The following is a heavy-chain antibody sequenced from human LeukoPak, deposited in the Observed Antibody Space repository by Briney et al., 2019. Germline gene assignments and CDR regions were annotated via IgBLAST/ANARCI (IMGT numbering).Heavy chain of an antibody. J-gene: IGHJ4*02. V-gene: IGHV4-39*07. CDR3: ARERREQLLPPYTRSVTYFDY. CDR1: GGSIGSSDSF. Sequence: SETLSLTCTVSGGSIGSSDSFWGWIRQPPGKGLEWIGSIYYSGTTYYNPSLKSRLTISVDTSKNHFSLKLTSVTAADTAVYYCARERREQLLPPYTRSVTYFDYWGQGTLVTVSS. CDR2: IYYSGTT. D-gene: IGHD2-2*01.